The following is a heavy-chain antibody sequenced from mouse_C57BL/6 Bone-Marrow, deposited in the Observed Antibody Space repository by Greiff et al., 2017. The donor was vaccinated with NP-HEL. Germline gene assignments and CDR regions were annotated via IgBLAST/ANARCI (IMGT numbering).Heavy chain of an antibody. J-gene: IGHJ2*01. V-gene: IGHV5-6*02. CDR3: ARILDFDY. Sequence: DVKLVESGGDLVKPGGSLKLSCAASGFTFSSYGMSWVRQTPDKRLEWVATISSGGSYTYYPDSVKGRFTISRDNAKNTLYLQMSSLKSEDTAMYYCARILDFDYWGQGTTLTVSS. CDR1: GFTFSSYG. D-gene: IGHD4-1*01. CDR2: ISSGGSYT.